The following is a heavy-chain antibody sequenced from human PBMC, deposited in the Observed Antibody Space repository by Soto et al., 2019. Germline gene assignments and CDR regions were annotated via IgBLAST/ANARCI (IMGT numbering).Heavy chain of an antibody. CDR3: ARTRMIESWIDY. CDR2: VYYSGST. CDR1: GDSISTYY. J-gene: IGHJ4*01. Sequence: PSETLSLTCDVSGDSISTYYWSWIRQPPGKGLEWIGYVYYSGSTLYNPSLESRVTMSIDMSKKQVSLKLTSVIAADTAVYYCARTRMIESWIDYWGQGTLVTVSS. V-gene: IGHV4-59*01. D-gene: IGHD2-21*01.